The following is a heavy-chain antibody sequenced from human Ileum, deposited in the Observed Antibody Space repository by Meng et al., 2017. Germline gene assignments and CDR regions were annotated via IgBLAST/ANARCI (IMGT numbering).Heavy chain of an antibody. CDR3: ARQVNSDGYPRYFDF. D-gene: IGHD5-24*01. J-gene: IGHJ4*02. V-gene: IGHV4-39*01. Sequence: QLQLQESGPGLVKPCETLSLTCTVSGGSITGSSYSCGWIRQPPGKGLEWIGYIYYSGTTYYNPSLKSRATISEDTAKNQFSLNLSSVTAADTAVYYCARQVNSDGYPRYFDFWGQGTLVTVSS. CDR1: GGSITGSSYS. CDR2: IYYSGTT.